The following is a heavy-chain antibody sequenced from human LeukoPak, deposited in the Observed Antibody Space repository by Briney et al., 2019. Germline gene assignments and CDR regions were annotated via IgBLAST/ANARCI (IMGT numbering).Heavy chain of an antibody. Sequence: ASVKVSCKASEGTFSSYAISWVRQAPGQGLEWMGGIIPIFGTANYAQKFQGRATITTDESTSTAYMELSSLRSEDTAVYYCARELQSNNWFDPWGQGTLVTVSS. CDR1: EGTFSSYA. V-gene: IGHV1-69*05. J-gene: IGHJ5*02. D-gene: IGHD4-11*01. CDR3: ARELQSNNWFDP. CDR2: IIPIFGTA.